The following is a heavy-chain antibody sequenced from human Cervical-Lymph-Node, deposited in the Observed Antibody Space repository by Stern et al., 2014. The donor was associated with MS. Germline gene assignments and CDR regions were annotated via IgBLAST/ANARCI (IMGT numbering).Heavy chain of an antibody. J-gene: IGHJ4*02. Sequence: QVQLVESGPGLVKPSETLSLTCTVSGASVSSGLYHWSWIRQSPGKGLEWIGHDYYMGSNKYNPSLNSRGSISVDPSNNQFSLELTSVTAADTAVYFCVAYYKGGGGRGYWGRGHLVTVSS. CDR1: GASVSSGLYH. CDR3: VAYYKGGGGRGY. CDR2: DYYMGSN. D-gene: IGHD3-10*01. V-gene: IGHV4-61*01.